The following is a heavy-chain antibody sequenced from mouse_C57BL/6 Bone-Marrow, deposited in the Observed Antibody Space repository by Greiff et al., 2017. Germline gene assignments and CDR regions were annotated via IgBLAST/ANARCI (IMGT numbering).Heavy chain of an antibody. D-gene: IGHD2-13*01. Sequence: VKLQQSGPELVKPGASVKISCKASGYAFSSSWMNWVKQRPGKGLEWIGRIYPGDGDTNYNGKFKGKATLTADKSSSTAYMQLSSLTSEDSAVYFCARRLYWYFDVWGTGTTVTVSS. J-gene: IGHJ1*03. CDR2: IYPGDGDT. CDR1: GYAFSSSW. V-gene: IGHV1-82*01. CDR3: ARRLYWYFDV.